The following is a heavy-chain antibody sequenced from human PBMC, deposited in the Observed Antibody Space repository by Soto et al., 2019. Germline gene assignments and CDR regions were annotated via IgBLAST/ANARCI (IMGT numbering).Heavy chain of an antibody. D-gene: IGHD3-9*01. CDR3: AKETGPQGGFDY. J-gene: IGHJ4*02. Sequence: PGGSLRLSCAAAGFTFSNYAMHWVRQAPGKGLEWVAVISKDGSSKYYGDFVKGRFTISRDSSKNTLYLQMSSLRDEDTAVYYCAKETGPQGGFDYWGQGTLVTVSS. V-gene: IGHV3-30*18. CDR1: GFTFSNYA. CDR2: ISKDGSSK.